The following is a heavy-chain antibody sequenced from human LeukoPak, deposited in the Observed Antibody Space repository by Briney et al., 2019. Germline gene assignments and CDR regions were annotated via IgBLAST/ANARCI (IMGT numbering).Heavy chain of an antibody. Sequence: SETLSLTCAVYGGSFSGYYWSWIHQPPGKGLEWIGEITHSGSTTYNPSLKSRFTISVDTSKNQFSLKLSSVTAADTAVYFCARLRAHAYNYGFDYWGQGALVTVSS. J-gene: IGHJ4*02. CDR1: GGSFSGYY. CDR3: ARLRAHAYNYGFDY. V-gene: IGHV4-34*01. D-gene: IGHD5-24*01. CDR2: ITHSGST.